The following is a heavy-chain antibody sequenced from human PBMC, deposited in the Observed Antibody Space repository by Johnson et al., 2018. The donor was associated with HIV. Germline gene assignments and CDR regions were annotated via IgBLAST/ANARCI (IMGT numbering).Heavy chain of an antibody. J-gene: IGHJ3*02. CDR3: VRGGMYRRDDAFDI. Sequence: VQLVESGGGLVQPGGSLRLACAASGLTVSSNYMSWVRQAPGKGLEWVSAISGRGGSTYYADSVKGRFTISRDNAKNSLYLHMNSLRADDTGLYYCVRGGMYRRDDAFDIWGQGTMVTVSS. CDR2: ISGRGGST. D-gene: IGHD1-14*01. CDR1: GLTVSSNY. V-gene: IGHV3-23*04.